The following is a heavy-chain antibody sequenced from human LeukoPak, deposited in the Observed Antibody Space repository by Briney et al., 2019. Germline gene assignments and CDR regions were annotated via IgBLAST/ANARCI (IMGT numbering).Heavy chain of an antibody. CDR2: ISGSGGST. V-gene: IGHV3-23*01. J-gene: IGHJ4*02. D-gene: IGHD4-17*01. CDR1: GFTFRTYA. CDR3: ARLRDTVTSASDY. Sequence: PGGSLRLSCAASGFTFRTYAMSWVRQAPGKGLEWVSGISGSGGSTYYADSVKGRFTISRDTAKNSLYLQMNSLRVEDTAVYSCARLRDTVTSASDYWGQGTLVTVSS.